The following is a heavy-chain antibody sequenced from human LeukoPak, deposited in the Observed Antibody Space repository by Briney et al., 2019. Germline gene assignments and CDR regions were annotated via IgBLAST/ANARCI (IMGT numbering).Heavy chain of an antibody. V-gene: IGHV1-2*02. D-gene: IGHD3-10*01. J-gene: IGHJ4*02. Sequence: ASVKVSCKASGYTFTGYYMHWVRQAPGQGLEWMGWINPNSGGTNYAQKFQGRVTMTRDTSISTAYMELRSLRSDDTAVCYCAREFFGSGSYYGYFDYWGQGTLVTVSS. CDR1: GYTFTGYY. CDR2: INPNSGGT. CDR3: AREFFGSGSYYGYFDY.